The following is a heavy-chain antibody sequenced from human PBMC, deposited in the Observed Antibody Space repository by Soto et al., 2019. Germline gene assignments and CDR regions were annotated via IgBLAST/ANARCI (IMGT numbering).Heavy chain of an antibody. D-gene: IGHD3-16*02. J-gene: IGHJ6*02. CDR3: AKDSSAITFGGVIVIPRLYYYYGMDV. Sequence: PGGSLRLSCAASGFTFSSYGMHWVRQAPGKGLEWVAVISYDGSNKYYADSVKGQFTISRDNSKNTLYLQMNSLRAEDTAVYYCAKDSSAITFGGVIVIPRLYYYYGMDVWGQGTTVTVSS. CDR2: ISYDGSNK. CDR1: GFTFSSYG. V-gene: IGHV3-30*18.